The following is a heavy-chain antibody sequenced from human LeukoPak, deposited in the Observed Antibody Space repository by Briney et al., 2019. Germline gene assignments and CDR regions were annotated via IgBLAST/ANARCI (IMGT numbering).Heavy chain of an antibody. J-gene: IGHJ4*02. D-gene: IGHD6-13*01. V-gene: IGHV1-2*06. CDR3: ARGRSSWYDLDY. CDR1: GYSFTGYY. CDR2: INPNSGGT. Sequence: ASVKVSRKASGYSFTGYYMHWVRQAPGQGLEWMGRINPNSGGTNYAQKFQGRVTMTRDTSISTAYMELSRLRSDDTAVYYCARGRSSWYDLDYWGQGTLVTVSS.